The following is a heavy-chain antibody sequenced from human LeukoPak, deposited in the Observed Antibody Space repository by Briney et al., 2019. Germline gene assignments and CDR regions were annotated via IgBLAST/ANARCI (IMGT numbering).Heavy chain of an antibody. J-gene: IGHJ4*02. D-gene: IGHD3-3*01. CDR3: AKSSDYDFWSGYSPFDY. CDR1: GFTFSSYA. V-gene: IGHV3-23*01. Sequence: PGGSLRLSCAASGFTFSSYAMSWVRQAPGKGLEWVSAISGSGGSTYYADSVKGRFTISRDNSKNTLYLQMNSLRAEDTAVYYCAKSSDYDFWSGYSPFDYRGREPWSPSPQ. CDR2: ISGSGGST.